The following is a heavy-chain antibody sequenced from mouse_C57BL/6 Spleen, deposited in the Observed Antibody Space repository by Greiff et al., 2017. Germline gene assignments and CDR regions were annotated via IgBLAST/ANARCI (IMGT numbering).Heavy chain of an antibody. J-gene: IGHJ4*01. CDR3: AREDSYDYAMDY. CDR2: IYPRDGST. V-gene: IGHV1-78*01. D-gene: IGHD2-12*01. Sequence: QVQLQQSDAELVKPGASVKISCKVSGYTFTDYTIHWMKQRPEQGLEWIGYIYPRDGSTKYNEKFKGKATLTADKSSITVYMQLNRLTSEDSAVYFFAREDSYDYAMDYWGQGTSVTVSS. CDR1: GYTFTDYT.